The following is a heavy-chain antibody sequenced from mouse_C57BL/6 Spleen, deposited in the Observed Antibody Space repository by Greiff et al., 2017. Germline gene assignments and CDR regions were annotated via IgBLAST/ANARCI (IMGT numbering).Heavy chain of an antibody. CDR2: ISDGGSYT. V-gene: IGHV5-4*01. CDR3: ARDRGGTNYFDY. Sequence: EVHLVESGGGLVKPGGSLKLSCAASGFTFSSYAMSWVRQTPEKRLAWVATISDGGSYTYYPDNVKGRFTISRDNAKNNLYLQRGQLKSEDTAMYYCARDRGGTNYFDYWGQGTTLTVSS. J-gene: IGHJ2*01. CDR1: GFTFSSYA. D-gene: IGHD4-1*01.